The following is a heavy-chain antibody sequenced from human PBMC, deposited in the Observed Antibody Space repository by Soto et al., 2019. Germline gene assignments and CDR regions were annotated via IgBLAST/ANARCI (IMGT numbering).Heavy chain of an antibody. CDR2: INPSGGST. J-gene: IGHJ1*01. CDR1: GYTFTSYY. D-gene: IGHD6-13*01. V-gene: IGHV1-46*01. CDR3: ARDPAAAPQRD. Sequence: QVQLVQSGAEVKKPGASVKVSCKASGYTFTSYYMHWVRQAPGQGLEWMGIINPSGGSTSYAQKFQGRVTMTRDRSTSTVYRERSSPRSEDTAVYSCARDPAAAPQRDWGQGTLVTVSS.